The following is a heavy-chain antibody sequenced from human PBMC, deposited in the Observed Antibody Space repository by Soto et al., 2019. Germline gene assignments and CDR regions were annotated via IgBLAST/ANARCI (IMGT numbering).Heavy chain of an antibody. D-gene: IGHD6-6*01. Sequence: QVQLVQSGAEVKKPGSSVKVSCKASGGTFSSYAISWVRQAPGQGLEWMGGIIPIFGTANYAQKFQGRVTITADKSTSTAYMELSSLRSEDTAVYYCARPRVAARLVSPYYYYYGMDVWGQGTTVTVSS. V-gene: IGHV1-69*06. CDR3: ARPRVAARLVSPYYYYYGMDV. CDR1: GGTFSSYA. J-gene: IGHJ6*02. CDR2: IIPIFGTA.